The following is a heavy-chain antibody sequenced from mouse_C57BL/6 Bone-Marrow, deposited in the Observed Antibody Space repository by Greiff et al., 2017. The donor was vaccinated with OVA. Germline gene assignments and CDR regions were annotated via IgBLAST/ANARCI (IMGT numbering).Heavy chain of an antibody. CDR2: ISSGGSYT. CDR1: GFTFSSYG. Sequence: EVKLMESGGDLVKPGGSLKLSCAASGFTFSSYGMSWVRQTPDKRLEWVATISSGGSYTYYQDRVKGRFTISIDNAKNTLYLQMSSLKSEDTAMYYCARHYYGSFDYWGQGTTLTVSS. D-gene: IGHD1-1*01. V-gene: IGHV5-6*01. CDR3: ARHYYGSFDY. J-gene: IGHJ2*01.